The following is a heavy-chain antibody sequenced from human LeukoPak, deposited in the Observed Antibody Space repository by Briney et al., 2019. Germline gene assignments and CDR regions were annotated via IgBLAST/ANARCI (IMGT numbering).Heavy chain of an antibody. CDR1: GGTFSSYN. V-gene: IGHV1-69*06. D-gene: IGHD5-12*01. CDR3: ASRSPYSGYDLFDY. CDR2: IIPLFGTA. J-gene: IGHJ4*02. Sequence: SVKVSCKASGGTFSSYNFIWVRQAPGQGLEWMGGIIPLFGTANYAQKFQGRVTITADRSTSTAYMELGSLRSEDTAVYYCASRSPYSGYDLFDYWGQGTLVTVSS.